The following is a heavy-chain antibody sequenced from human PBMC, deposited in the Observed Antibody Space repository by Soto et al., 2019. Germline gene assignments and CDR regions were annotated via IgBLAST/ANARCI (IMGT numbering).Heavy chain of an antibody. CDR2: IYWDDAK. J-gene: IGHJ4*02. Sequence: QITLKESGPTLVKPTQTLTLTCTFSGFSLSTSGVGVDWIRQPPGKALEWLALIYWDDAKRYSPSLKSRLTITTDTSKNQVVLTMTNMDPVDTATYYCAHSLIPNWGSRGAFDYWGQGTLVTVAS. CDR1: GFSLSTSGVG. V-gene: IGHV2-5*02. CDR3: AHSLIPNWGSRGAFDY. D-gene: IGHD7-27*01.